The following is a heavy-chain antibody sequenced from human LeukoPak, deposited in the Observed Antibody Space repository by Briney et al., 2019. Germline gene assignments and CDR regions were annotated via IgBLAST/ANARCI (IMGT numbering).Heavy chain of an antibody. CDR3: ARDLGGIAPPEHYYYGMDV. D-gene: IGHD6-13*01. CDR2: IYYSGST. CDR1: GGSISSYY. J-gene: IGHJ6*02. Sequence: SETLSLTCTVSGGSISSYYWSWIRQPPGKGLEWIGYIYYSGSTNYNPSLRSRVTISVDTSKNQFSLKLSSVTAADTAVYYCARDLGGIAPPEHYYYGMDVWGQGTTVTVSS. V-gene: IGHV4-59*01.